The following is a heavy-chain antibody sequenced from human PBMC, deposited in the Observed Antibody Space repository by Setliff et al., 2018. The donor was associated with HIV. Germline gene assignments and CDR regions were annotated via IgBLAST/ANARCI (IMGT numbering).Heavy chain of an antibody. Sequence: SETLSLTCAVSGYYISSGYYWAWIRQPPGKGLEWIGSIYHSGNTNYNPSLKSRVTMSGDTSKNHFSLKLRSVTAADTAVYYCARRIPLRQWMVPGDSFDVWGRGTKVTVSS. D-gene: IGHD3-10*01. CDR2: IYHSGNT. J-gene: IGHJ3*01. CDR3: ARRIPLRQWMVPGDSFDV. V-gene: IGHV4-38-2*01. CDR1: GYYISSGYY.